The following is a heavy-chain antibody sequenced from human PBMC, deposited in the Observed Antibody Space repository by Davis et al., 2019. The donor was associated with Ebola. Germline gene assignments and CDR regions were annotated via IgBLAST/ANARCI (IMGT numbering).Heavy chain of an antibody. J-gene: IGHJ4*02. D-gene: IGHD4-17*01. V-gene: IGHV5-51*01. CDR2: IYPGDSDT. CDR3: ARPSPTGGWY. CDR1: GYSFATNW. Sequence: GESLKISCKGSGYSFATNWIAWVRQMPGKGLERMGIIYPGDSDTRYSPSFQGQVTISADKSISTAYLQWSSLKASDTAMYYCARPSPTGGWYWGQGTLVTVSS.